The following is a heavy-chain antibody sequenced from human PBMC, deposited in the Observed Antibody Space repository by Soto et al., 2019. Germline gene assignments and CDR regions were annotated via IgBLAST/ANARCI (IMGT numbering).Heavy chain of an antibody. CDR2: ISYDGGNK. V-gene: IGHV3-30*18. D-gene: IGHD3-10*01. CDR3: AKDLGSGKPYYYYAMDV. Sequence: QGQLVESGGGVVQPGTSLRLSCQATGFNFSRYGMHWVRQAPGKGLEWVAVISYDGGNKYYAESVKGRFIISRDKSENTLYLQMNSLRAEDTAVYYCAKDLGSGKPYYYYAMDVWGQGTTVTVSS. CDR1: GFNFSRYG. J-gene: IGHJ6*02.